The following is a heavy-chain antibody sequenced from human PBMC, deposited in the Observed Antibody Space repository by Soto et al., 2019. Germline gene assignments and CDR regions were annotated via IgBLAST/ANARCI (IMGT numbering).Heavy chain of an antibody. CDR3: ARAPTESSIAARRRLDY. D-gene: IGHD6-6*01. Sequence: ASVKVSCKASGYTFTSYAMHWVRQAPGQRLEWMGWINAGNGNTKYSQKFQGRVTITRDTSASTAYMELSSLRSEDTAVYYCARAPTESSIAARRRLDYWGQGTLVTVSS. CDR1: GYTFTSYA. J-gene: IGHJ4*02. V-gene: IGHV1-3*01. CDR2: INAGNGNT.